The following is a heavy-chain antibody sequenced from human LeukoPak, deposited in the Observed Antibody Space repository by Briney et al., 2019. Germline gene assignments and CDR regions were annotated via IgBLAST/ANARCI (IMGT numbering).Heavy chain of an antibody. V-gene: IGHV1-2*06. CDR3: ARFVNYYDSSGFFWFDP. CDR1: GYTFTGYY. Sequence: ASVKVSCKASGYTFTGYYMHWVRQAPGQGPEWMGRIDPNSGGTNYAQKFQGRVTMTRDTSISTAYMELSRLRSDDTAVYYCARFVNYYDSSGFFWFDPWGQGTLVTVSS. D-gene: IGHD3-22*01. CDR2: IDPNSGGT. J-gene: IGHJ5*02.